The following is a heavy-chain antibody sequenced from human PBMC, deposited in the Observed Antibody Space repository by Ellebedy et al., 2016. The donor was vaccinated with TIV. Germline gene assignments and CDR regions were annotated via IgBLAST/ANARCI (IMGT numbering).Heavy chain of an antibody. D-gene: IGHD2-2*01. V-gene: IGHV3-21*01. CDR1: GFTFSSYS. Sequence: GESLKISXAASGFTFSSYSMNWVRQAPGKGLEWVSSISSSSSYIYYADSVKGRFTISRDNAKNSLYLQMNSLRAEDTAVYYCARDGLNTVVPAAIPPVVYYYYGMDVWGQGTTVTVSS. CDR2: ISSSSSYI. J-gene: IGHJ6*02. CDR3: ARDGLNTVVPAAIPPVVYYYYGMDV.